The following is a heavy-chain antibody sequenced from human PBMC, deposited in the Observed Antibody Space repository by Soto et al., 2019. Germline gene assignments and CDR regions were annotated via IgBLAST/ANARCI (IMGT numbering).Heavy chain of an antibody. Sequence: SETLSLTCTVSGGSISISNYYWGWIRQPPGKGLEWIGNIYYNGNTYYNPSLKTRVTISIDTSKNQFSLKVSAVIAADTAVYSCASTGGPSHGLAMDVWGEGPTVPVSS. J-gene: IGHJ6*04. CDR1: GGSISISNYY. D-gene: IGHD3-16*01. CDR2: IYYNGNT. CDR3: ASTGGPSHGLAMDV. V-gene: IGHV4-39*07.